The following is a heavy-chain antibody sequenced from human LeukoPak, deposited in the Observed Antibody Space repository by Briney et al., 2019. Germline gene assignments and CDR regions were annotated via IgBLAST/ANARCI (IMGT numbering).Heavy chain of an antibody. CDR1: GFTFSSYG. Sequence: GWSLRPSCAAPGFTFSSYGIHWVRQAPGKGLEWVAVISSDGSNKYYADSVKGRFAISRDNSKNTLYLQMNSLRAEDTAVYYCAKGGSSGWFDYFDYWGQGTLVTVSS. J-gene: IGHJ4*02. D-gene: IGHD6-19*01. CDR2: ISSDGSNK. CDR3: AKGGSSGWFDYFDY. V-gene: IGHV3-30*18.